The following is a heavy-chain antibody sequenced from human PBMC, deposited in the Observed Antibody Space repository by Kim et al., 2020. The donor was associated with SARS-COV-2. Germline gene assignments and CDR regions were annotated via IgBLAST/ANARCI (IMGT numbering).Heavy chain of an antibody. Sequence: GGSLRLSCAASGFTFSDYVMHWVRQAPGKGLEWLALSRDGENIKFYADSVKGRFAISRDNSNNALHLQMSRLRAEDTAIYFCVRESLNWGLGSGFDYWGQGTLVAVSS. D-gene: IGHD7-27*01. V-gene: IGHV3-33*01. CDR3: VRESLNWGLGSGFDY. CDR1: GFTFSDYV. CDR2: SRDGENIK. J-gene: IGHJ4*02.